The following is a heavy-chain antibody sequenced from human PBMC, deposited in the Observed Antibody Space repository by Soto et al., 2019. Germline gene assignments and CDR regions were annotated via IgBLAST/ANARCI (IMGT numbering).Heavy chain of an antibody. V-gene: IGHV1-18*01. CDR3: VMVDNYVTPTPQDV. CDR1: GYIFVNYG. D-gene: IGHD3-16*01. Sequence: QVQLVQSGDEVKKPGASVKVSCKASGYIFVNYGIAWVRQAPGQGLEWMGWISPYTGNTHSATKVQGRLTMTTDTCTSTAYMDLGSLTSDDTAVYYCVMVDNYVTPTPQDVWGQGTTVTVSS. CDR2: ISPYTGNT. J-gene: IGHJ6*02.